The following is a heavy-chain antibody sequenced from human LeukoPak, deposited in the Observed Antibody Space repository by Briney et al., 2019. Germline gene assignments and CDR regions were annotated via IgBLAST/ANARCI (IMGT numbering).Heavy chain of an antibody. Sequence: PGGSLRLSCVVSGFTFSDYPMTWVRQAPGKGLEWVSTISRSGDNTDYADSVKGRFTISRDNSKNTLFVQMDSLRGEDTAVYYCARDRGGSGWYYLDYWGQGTLVTVSS. J-gene: IGHJ4*02. CDR1: GFTFSDYP. D-gene: IGHD6-19*01. V-gene: IGHV3-23*01. CDR2: ISRSGDNT. CDR3: ARDRGGSGWYYLDY.